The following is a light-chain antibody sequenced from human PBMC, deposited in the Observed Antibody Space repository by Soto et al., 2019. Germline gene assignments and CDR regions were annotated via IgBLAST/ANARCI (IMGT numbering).Light chain of an antibody. CDR2: DVI. CDR1: SSDVGGYNY. Sequence: QSALTQPASVSGSPGQSITISCTGTSSDVGGYNYVSWYQQHPGKAPKLMIYDVINRLSGVSNRFSGSKSGNTASLTISGLQDEAEADYYCSSYTSSSTVVFGGGTKLTVL. J-gene: IGLJ2*01. CDR3: SSYTSSSTVV. V-gene: IGLV2-14*01.